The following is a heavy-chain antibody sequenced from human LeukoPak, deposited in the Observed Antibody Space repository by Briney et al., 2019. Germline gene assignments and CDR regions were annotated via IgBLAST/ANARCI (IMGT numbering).Heavy chain of an antibody. CDR2: IYHSGST. CDR3: ARDGGSNWGWFDP. D-gene: IGHD7-27*01. CDR1: GGSISSYY. Sequence: SETLSLTCTVSGGSISSYYWSWIRQPPGKGLEWIGYIYHSGSTYYNPSLKSRVTISVDRSKNQFSLKLSSVTAADTAVYYCARDGGSNWGWFDPWGQGTLVTVSS. J-gene: IGHJ5*02. V-gene: IGHV4-59*12.